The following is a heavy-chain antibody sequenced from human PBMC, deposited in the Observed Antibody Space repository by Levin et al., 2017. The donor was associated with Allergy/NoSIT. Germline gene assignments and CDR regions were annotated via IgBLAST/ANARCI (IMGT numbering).Heavy chain of an antibody. CDR3: AKDIASGSYLYWYFDL. CDR1: GFTFDDYT. V-gene: IGHV3-43*01. Sequence: GESLKISCAASGFTFDDYTMHWVRQAPGKGLEWVSLISWDGGSTYYADSVKGRFTISRDNSKNSLYLQMNSLRTEDTALYYCAKDIASGSYLYWYFDLWGRGTLVTVSS. J-gene: IGHJ2*01. CDR2: ISWDGGST. D-gene: IGHD1-26*01.